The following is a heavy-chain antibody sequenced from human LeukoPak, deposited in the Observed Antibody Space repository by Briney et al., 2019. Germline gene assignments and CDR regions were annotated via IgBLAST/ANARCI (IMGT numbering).Heavy chain of an antibody. D-gene: IGHD5-12*01. Sequence: PGGSLRLSCTASGFTFSNYWMSWVRQAPGKGLEWVAIIKEDGSEKYYVDSVKGRFTISRDNAKNSLYLQMNSLRAKDTAMYYCARELVGYVTYWGQGTLVTVSS. V-gene: IGHV3-7*01. CDR1: GFTFSNYW. CDR2: IKEDGSEK. CDR3: ARELVGYVTY. J-gene: IGHJ4*02.